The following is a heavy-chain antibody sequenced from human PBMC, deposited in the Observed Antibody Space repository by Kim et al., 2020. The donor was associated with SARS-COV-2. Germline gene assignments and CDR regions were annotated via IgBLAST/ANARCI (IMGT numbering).Heavy chain of an antibody. CDR2: MNPNSGNT. CDR1: GYTFTSYD. CDR3: ARAPRPIPSSFD. J-gene: IGHJ4*02. Sequence: ASVKVSCKASGYTFTSYDINWVRQATGQGLEWMGWMNPNSGNTGYAQKFQGRVTMTRNTSISTAYMELSSLRSEDTAVYYCARAPRPIPSSFDWGQGTLVTVSS. V-gene: IGHV1-8*01.